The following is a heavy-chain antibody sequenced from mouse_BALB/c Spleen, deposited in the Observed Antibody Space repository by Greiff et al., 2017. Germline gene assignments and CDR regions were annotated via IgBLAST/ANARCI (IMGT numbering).Heavy chain of an antibody. D-gene: IGHD2-2*01. CDR3: ARDGYALYYAMDY. CDR2: ISSGGST. CDR1: GFTFSNYA. J-gene: IGHJ4*01. V-gene: IGHV5-6-5*01. Sequence: VESGGGLVKPGGSLKLSCAASGFTFSNYAMSWVRQTPEKRLEWVASISSGGSTYYPDSVKGRFTISRDDARNILYLQMSSLRSEDTAMYYCARDGYALYYAMDYWGQGTSVTVSS.